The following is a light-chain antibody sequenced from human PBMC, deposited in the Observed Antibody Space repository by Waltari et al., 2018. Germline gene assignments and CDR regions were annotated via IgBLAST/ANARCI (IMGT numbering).Light chain of an antibody. CDR1: QIGGKN. CDR3: QVCDSNINV. J-gene: IGLJ6*01. Sequence: YDVTQTLSVSVALGQTARITCGGGQIGGKNVHWDQQRPGQAPVLCIYRDNNRPSGISDRFSGSNSGNTATLTIFKVQAGDDADYYCQVCDSNINVFGSGTKVTVL. CDR2: RDN. V-gene: IGLV3-9*01.